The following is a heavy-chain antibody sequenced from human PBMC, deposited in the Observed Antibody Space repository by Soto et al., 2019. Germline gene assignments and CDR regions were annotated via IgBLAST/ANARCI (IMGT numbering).Heavy chain of an antibody. CDR1: GGSFSGYY. CDR3: ATALLGAPKFFGLVPSFDY. CDR2: INHSGST. Sequence: QVHLQQWGAGLLKPSETLSLTCAVYGGSFSGYYWSWIRQPPGKGLEWIGEINHSGSTNYNPSLKSRVTISSDTSKNQFSLKLSSVTAADTAVYYCATALLGAPKFFGLVPSFDYWGQGTLVTVSS. V-gene: IGHV4-34*01. D-gene: IGHD3-3*01. J-gene: IGHJ4*02.